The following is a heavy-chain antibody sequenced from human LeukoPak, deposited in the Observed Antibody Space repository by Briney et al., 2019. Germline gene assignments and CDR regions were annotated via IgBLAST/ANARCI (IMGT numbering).Heavy chain of an antibody. Sequence: GGSLRLSRAASEFTFNRYWMSWVRQAPGKGLEWVANIKHDGSEAHYVDSVKGRFTISRDNAKNSLSLQMNSLNVDDTGVYFCTRDALFGSGRTHLDFWSQGTLVSVSS. CDR1: EFTFNRYW. CDR3: TRDALFGSGRTHLDF. CDR2: IKHDGSEA. V-gene: IGHV3-7*04. J-gene: IGHJ4*02. D-gene: IGHD3-10*01.